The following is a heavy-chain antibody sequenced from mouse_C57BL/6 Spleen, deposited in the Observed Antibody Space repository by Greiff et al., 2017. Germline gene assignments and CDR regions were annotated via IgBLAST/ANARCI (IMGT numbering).Heavy chain of an antibody. D-gene: IGHD3-2*02. CDR3: VRGDSSGYVQFAY. V-gene: IGHV10-1*01. CDR2: IRSKSNNYAT. CDR1: GFSFNTYA. J-gene: IGHJ3*01. Sequence: EVKLLESGGGLVQPKGSLKLSCAASGFSFNTYAMNWVRQAPGKGLEWVARIRSKSNNYATYYADSVKDRFTISRDDSESMLYLQMNNLKTEDTAMYYCVRGDSSGYVQFAYWGQGTLVTVSA.